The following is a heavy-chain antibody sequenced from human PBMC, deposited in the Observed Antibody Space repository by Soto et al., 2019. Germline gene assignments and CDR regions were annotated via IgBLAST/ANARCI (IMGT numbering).Heavy chain of an antibody. J-gene: IGHJ5*02. CDR1: GGSFSGYY. CDR3: ASEKNRRPYNWFDP. V-gene: IGHV4-34*01. CDR2: INHSGST. Sequence: SETLSLTCAVYGGSFSGYYWSWIRQPPGKGLEWIGEINHSGSTNYNPSLKGRVTISVDTSKNQFSLKLSSVTAADTAVYYCASEKNRRPYNWFDPWGQGTLVTVSS. D-gene: IGHD6-6*01.